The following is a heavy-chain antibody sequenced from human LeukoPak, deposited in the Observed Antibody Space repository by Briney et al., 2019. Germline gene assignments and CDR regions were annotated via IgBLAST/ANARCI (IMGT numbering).Heavy chain of an antibody. J-gene: IGHJ4*02. Sequence: SETLSLTCTVSGGSISSGGYYWSWIRQHPGKGLEWIGYIYYSGSTYYNPSLKSRVTISVDTSKNQFSLKLSSVTAADTAVYYCARTAIAARRTFDYWGQGTLVTVSS. CDR3: ARTAIAARRTFDY. CDR1: GGSISSGGYY. CDR2: IYYSGST. D-gene: IGHD6-6*01. V-gene: IGHV4-31*03.